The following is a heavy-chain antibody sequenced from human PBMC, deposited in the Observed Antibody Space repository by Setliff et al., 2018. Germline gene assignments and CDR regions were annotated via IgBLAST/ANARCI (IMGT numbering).Heavy chain of an antibody. V-gene: IGHV4-38-2*02. CDR3: ARDGVLYSGSYYP. CDR1: GYSISSGYY. CDR2: IYYSGST. J-gene: IGHJ5*02. D-gene: IGHD1-26*01. Sequence: SETLSLTCAVSGYSISSGYYWGWIRQPPGKGLEWIGSIYYSGSTYYNPSLESRVTISVDTSKNQFSLKLSSVTAADTAVYYCARDGVLYSGSYYPWGQGTLVTVSS.